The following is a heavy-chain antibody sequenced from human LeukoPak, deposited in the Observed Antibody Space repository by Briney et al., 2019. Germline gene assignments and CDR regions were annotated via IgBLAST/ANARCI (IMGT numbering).Heavy chain of an antibody. Sequence: GGSLSLSCAASGFTLSSYAMSLVRQAPGKGLEWVSAISGSGGSTYYADSVKGRFTISRDNSKNTLYLQMNSLRAEYTAVYYRAEMWYSSSWFDYWGQGTLVTVSS. V-gene: IGHV3-23*01. D-gene: IGHD6-13*01. CDR2: ISGSGGST. CDR3: AEMWYSSSWFDY. J-gene: IGHJ4*02. CDR1: GFTLSSYA.